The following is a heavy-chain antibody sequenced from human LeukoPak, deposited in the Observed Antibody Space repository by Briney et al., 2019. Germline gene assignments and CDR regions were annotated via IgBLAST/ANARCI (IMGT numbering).Heavy chain of an antibody. V-gene: IGHV1-18*01. CDR1: GYTFTSYG. CDR3: AREMGYGDYGGVWFDP. J-gene: IGHJ5*02. CDR2: ISAYNGNT. D-gene: IGHD4-17*01. Sequence: VASVKVSCKASGYTFTSYGISWVRQAPGQGLEWMGWISAYNGNTNYAQKLQGRVTMTTDTSTSTAYMELRSLRSDDTAVYYCAREMGYGDYGGVWFDPWGQGTLVTVSS.